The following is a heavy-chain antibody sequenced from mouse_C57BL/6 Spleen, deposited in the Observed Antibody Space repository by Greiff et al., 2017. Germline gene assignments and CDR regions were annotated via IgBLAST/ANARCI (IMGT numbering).Heavy chain of an antibody. J-gene: IGHJ2*01. Sequence: QVQLQQPGAELVKPGASVKMSCKASGYTFTSYWITWVKQRPGQGLEWIGDIYPGSGSTNSNEKFKSKATLTVDTSSSTAYMQLSSLTSEDSAVYYCARERRITKVAYYFDYWGQGTTLTVSS. CDR3: ARERRITKVAYYFDY. D-gene: IGHD1-1*01. V-gene: IGHV1-55*01. CDR1: GYTFTSYW. CDR2: IYPGSGST.